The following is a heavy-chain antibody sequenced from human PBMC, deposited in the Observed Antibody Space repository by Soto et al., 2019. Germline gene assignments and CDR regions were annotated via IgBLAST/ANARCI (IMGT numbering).Heavy chain of an antibody. CDR3: AKDAVSGSRRVPFNYYGMDV. V-gene: IGHV3-30*18. CDR2: ISYDGSER. D-gene: IGHD3-10*01. Sequence: QVQLVESGGGVVQPGRSLRLSCAASGFSFSIYGMHWVRQAPGKGLQWVAAISYDGSERYYADSVKGRFTISRDNSNNTLYVQMNSLRAEDTAVYYCAKDAVSGSRRVPFNYYGMDVWGKGTTVTVSS. J-gene: IGHJ6*04. CDR1: GFSFSIYG.